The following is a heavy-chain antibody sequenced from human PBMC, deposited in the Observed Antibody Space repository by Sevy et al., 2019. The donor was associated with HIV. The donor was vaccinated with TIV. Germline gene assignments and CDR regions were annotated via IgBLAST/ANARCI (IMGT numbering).Heavy chain of an antibody. Sequence: ASVKVSCKASGYTFTSYYMHWVRQAPGQGLEWMGIINPSGGSTSYAQKFQGSVTMTRDTSTSTVYMELSSLRSEDTAVNYWSTDSSSFDLAGDYYGMDVWGQGTTVTVSS. V-gene: IGHV1-46*01. J-gene: IGHJ6*02. CDR1: GYTFTSYY. D-gene: IGHD6-6*01. CDR2: INPSGGST. CDR3: STDSSSFDLAGDYYGMDV.